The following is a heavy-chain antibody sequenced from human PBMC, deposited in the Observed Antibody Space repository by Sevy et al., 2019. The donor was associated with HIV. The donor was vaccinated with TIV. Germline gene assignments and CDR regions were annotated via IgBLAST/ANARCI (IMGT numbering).Heavy chain of an antibody. Sequence: GGSLRLSCAASGFTFSSYGMHWVRQAPGKGLEWVAVIWYDGSNKYYADSVKGRFTISRDNSKNTLYLQMNSLGAEDTAVYYCARDRHSSDSYYFDYWGQGTLVIVSS. D-gene: IGHD3-22*01. CDR2: IWYDGSNK. V-gene: IGHV3-33*01. J-gene: IGHJ4*02. CDR3: ARDRHSSDSYYFDY. CDR1: GFTFSSYG.